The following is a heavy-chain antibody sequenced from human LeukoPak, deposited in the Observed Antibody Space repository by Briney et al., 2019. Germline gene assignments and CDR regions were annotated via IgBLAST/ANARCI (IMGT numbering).Heavy chain of an antibody. CDR3: AKGPPYYYGSGSSINWFDP. D-gene: IGHD3-10*01. CDR1: GFTFSTYN. V-gene: IGHV3-21*04. CDR2: ITSSSSYT. J-gene: IGHJ5*02. Sequence: GGSLRLSCAASGFTFSTYNMNWVRQAPGKGLEWVSSITSSSSYTFYADSVKGRFTISRDNAKSSLYLQMNSLRAEDTAVYYCAKGPPYYYGSGSSINWFDPWGQGTLVTVSS.